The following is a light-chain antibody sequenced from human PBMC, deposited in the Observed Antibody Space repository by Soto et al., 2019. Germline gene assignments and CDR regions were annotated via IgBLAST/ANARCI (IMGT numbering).Light chain of an antibody. CDR1: QSVTISY. J-gene: IGKJ1*01. Sequence: ELVLTQSPGTLSLSPGEIATLSCRSSQSVTISYLAWYQQTPGQAPRLLIYDASSRATGIPDRFSSSGSGSVITLTIGILPPEDSVAFYCPQYGIPPTFGQGTRVEIK. V-gene: IGKV3-20*01. CDR3: PQYGIPPT. CDR2: DAS.